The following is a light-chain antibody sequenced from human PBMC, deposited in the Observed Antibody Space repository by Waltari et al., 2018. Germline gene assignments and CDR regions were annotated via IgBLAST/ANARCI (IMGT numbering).Light chain of an antibody. CDR2: QDY. CDR3: QAWDTSTALYV. V-gene: IGLV3-1*01. Sequence: SYDLTQQPSVSVSPGQTATITCSGHKLGDKFACWYQQKPGQSPVLVIYQDYKRPSGIPERFSDSNSGNTATLTISGTQPMDEADYYCQAWDTSTALYVFGPGTKVTVL. J-gene: IGLJ1*01. CDR1: KLGDKF.